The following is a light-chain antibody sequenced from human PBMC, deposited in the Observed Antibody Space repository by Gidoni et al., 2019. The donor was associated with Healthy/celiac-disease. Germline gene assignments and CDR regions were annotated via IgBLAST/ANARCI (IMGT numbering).Light chain of an antibody. Sequence: AIQLTQSPSSLSASVGDRVTITCRASQGISSALAWYQQKPGKAPKLLIYDASSLESGVPSRFSGSGSGTDFTLTISSLQPEDFATYYCQQFNSYPQTFGQXTRLEIK. J-gene: IGKJ5*01. V-gene: IGKV1-13*02. CDR3: QQFNSYPQT. CDR1: QGISSA. CDR2: DAS.